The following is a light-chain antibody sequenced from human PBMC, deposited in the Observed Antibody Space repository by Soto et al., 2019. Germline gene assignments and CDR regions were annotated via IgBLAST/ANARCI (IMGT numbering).Light chain of an antibody. Sequence: DIVMTQSPESLAVSLGERATINCKSSQSILYSSNNKTYLAWYQQKSGQPPKLLIYWASTRDFGVPDRFSGSGSGTDFTLTISSLQAEDVAVYYCQQYYSPLWTFGQGTKVEFK. V-gene: IGKV4-1*01. J-gene: IGKJ1*01. CDR3: QQYYSPLWT. CDR2: WAS. CDR1: QSILYSSNNKTY.